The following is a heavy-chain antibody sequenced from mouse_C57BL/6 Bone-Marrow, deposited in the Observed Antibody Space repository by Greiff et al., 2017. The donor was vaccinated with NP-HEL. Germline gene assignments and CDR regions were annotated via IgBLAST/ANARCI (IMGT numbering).Heavy chain of an antibody. J-gene: IGHJ2*01. V-gene: IGHV3-1*01. CDR1: GYSITSGYD. D-gene: IGHD1-1*01. CDR2: ISYSGST. Sequence: EVKLQESGPGMVKPSQSLSLTCTVTGYSITSGYDWHWIRHFPGNKLEWMGYISYSGSTNYNPSLKSRISITHDTSKNHFFLKLNSVTTEDTATYYCARGGVVPYFDYWGQGTTLTVSS. CDR3: ARGGVVPYFDY.